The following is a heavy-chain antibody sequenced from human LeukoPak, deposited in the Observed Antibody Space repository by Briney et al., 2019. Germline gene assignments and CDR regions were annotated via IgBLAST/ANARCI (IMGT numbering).Heavy chain of an antibody. CDR3: ARFRSGWYMDY. CDR1: GFTFSSYG. J-gene: IGHJ4*02. CDR2: IWNDGSKS. D-gene: IGHD6-19*01. V-gene: IGHV3-33*01. Sequence: GGSLRLSCAASGFTFSSYGMHWVRQAPGKGLEWVAVIWNDGSKSNYPDSVRGRFTISRDDSKNTLFLQMSSLRVEDTAVYYCARFRSGWYMDYWGQGTLVTVSS.